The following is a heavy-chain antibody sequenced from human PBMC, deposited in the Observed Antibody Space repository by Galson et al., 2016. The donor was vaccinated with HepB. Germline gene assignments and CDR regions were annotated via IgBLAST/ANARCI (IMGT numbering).Heavy chain of an antibody. D-gene: IGHD2-21*02. J-gene: IGHJ2*01. CDR3: TKGGDCGCDTCYCCYSQWFFDL. CDR2: ISYDGNKK. Sequence: SLRLSCAVSGFDFNDYGMHWVRQAPGKGLEWIAFISYDGNKKYFTDSVKGRCTISKDSSQNTLSLQLSSLRAEDTAVYFCTKGGDCGCDTCYCCYSQWFFDLWGQVTLVTVSS. CDR1: GFDFNDYG. V-gene: IGHV3-30*18.